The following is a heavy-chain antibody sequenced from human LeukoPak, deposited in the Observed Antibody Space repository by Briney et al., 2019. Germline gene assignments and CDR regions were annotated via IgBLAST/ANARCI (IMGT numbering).Heavy chain of an antibody. Sequence: PGGSLRLSCAASGFTFSNYWMSWVRQAPGKGPEWVASIKQDGSEKYYVDSVMGRFTISRDNAKNSLYLQMNSLRAEDTAVYYCARDPPGIAASGTYYWGQGTLVTVSS. D-gene: IGHD6-13*01. J-gene: IGHJ4*02. CDR1: GFTFSNYW. CDR2: IKQDGSEK. V-gene: IGHV3-7*01. CDR3: ARDPPGIAASGTYY.